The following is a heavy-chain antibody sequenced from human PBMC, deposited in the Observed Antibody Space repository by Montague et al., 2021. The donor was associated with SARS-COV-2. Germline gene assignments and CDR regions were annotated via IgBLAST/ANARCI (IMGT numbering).Heavy chain of an antibody. CDR2: IYHSGST. CDR1: GYSISSGYY. CDR3: ARSQDCSTNSCHFDY. Sequence: SETLSLTCTVSGYSISSGYYWGWIRQPPGKGLEWIGSIYHSGSTYYNPSLKSRVTISVDTSKNQFSLKLSSVTAADTAVYYCARSQDCSTNSCHFDYWGQGTLVTVSS. V-gene: IGHV4-38-2*02. D-gene: IGHD2-2*01. J-gene: IGHJ4*02.